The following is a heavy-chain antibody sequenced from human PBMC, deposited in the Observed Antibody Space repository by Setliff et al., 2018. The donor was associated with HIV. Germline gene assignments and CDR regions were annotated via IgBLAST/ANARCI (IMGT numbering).Heavy chain of an antibody. V-gene: IGHV1-2*06. CDR1: GYTFTDHF. CDR2: INPSRHHT. Sequence: ASVKVSCKASGYTFTDHFIHWVRQAPGQGLEWMGRINPSRHHTIYAPRYQGRVTMTRDTSISTAYMELGGLRSDDTAVYYCARNYGADSNYFDSWGQGTRVTVSS. D-gene: IGHD4-17*01. J-gene: IGHJ4*02. CDR3: ARNYGADSNYFDS.